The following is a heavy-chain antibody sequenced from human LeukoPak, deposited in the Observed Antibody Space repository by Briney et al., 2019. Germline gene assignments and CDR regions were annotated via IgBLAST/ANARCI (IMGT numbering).Heavy chain of an antibody. CDR3: AKREKGTTGRFFDY. CDR2: ISDDGGVT. Sequence: PGGSLRLSCAASGFTFSDYAMTWVRQAPGKGLQWVSIISDDGGVTHYADSVKGRFTISRDHSKNTLYLQMNSLRAEDTALYYCAKREKGTTGRFFDYWGQGTLVTVSS. V-gene: IGHV3-23*01. J-gene: IGHJ4*02. CDR1: GFTFSDYA. D-gene: IGHD4-17*01.